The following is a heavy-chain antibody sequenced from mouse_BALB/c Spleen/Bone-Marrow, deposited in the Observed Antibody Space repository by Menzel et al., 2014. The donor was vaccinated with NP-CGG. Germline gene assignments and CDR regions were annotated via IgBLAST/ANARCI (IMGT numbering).Heavy chain of an antibody. J-gene: IGHJ4*01. CDR3: ARRNDYDGGASTAMDY. CDR1: GYSFTGYT. Sequence: EVQLQQSGPELVEPGASMKISCKASGYSFTGYTMNWVKQSHGKNLEWIGLINPYNGGTNYNQKFKGKATLTVDKSSSTAYMELLSLTSEDSAVYYCARRNDYDGGASTAMDYWGQGTSVTVSS. V-gene: IGHV1-18*01. CDR2: INPYNGGT. D-gene: IGHD2-4*01.